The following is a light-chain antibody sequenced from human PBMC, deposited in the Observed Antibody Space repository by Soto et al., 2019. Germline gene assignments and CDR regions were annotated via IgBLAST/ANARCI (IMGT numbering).Light chain of an antibody. J-gene: IGKJ2*01. CDR1: QSVSSSY. V-gene: IGKV3-20*01. Sequence: EIVLTQSPGTLSLSPGERATLSCRASQSVSSSYLAWYQQKPGQAPRLLIYGASSRATGIPDRFRGSGSGTYFTLTISRLETEDFAVYYCQQYGSSPYTFGQGTKLEIK. CDR2: GAS. CDR3: QQYGSSPYT.